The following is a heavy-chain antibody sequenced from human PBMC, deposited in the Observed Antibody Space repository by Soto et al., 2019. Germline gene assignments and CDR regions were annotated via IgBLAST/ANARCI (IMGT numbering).Heavy chain of an antibody. J-gene: IGHJ6*02. Sequence: QVQLVESGGGVVQPGRSLRLSCAASGFTFSSYAMHWVRQAPGKGLEWVAVISYDGSNKYYADSVKGRFTISRDNSKNTLYLQMNSLRAEDTAVYYCARDDSPQFINGGDDYYGMDVWGQGTTVTVSS. V-gene: IGHV3-30-3*01. CDR2: ISYDGSNK. D-gene: IGHD3-10*01. CDR1: GFTFSSYA. CDR3: ARDDSPQFINGGDDYYGMDV.